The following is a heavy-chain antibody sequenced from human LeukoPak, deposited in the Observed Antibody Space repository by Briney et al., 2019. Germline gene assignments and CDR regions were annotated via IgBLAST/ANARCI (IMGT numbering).Heavy chain of an antibody. J-gene: IGHJ4*02. CDR1: GGSFSGYY. Sequence: SETLSLTCAVYGGSFSGYYWSWIRQPPGKGLKWIGEINHSGSTNYNPSLKSRVTISVDTSKNQFSLKLSSVTAADTAVYYCARGRRLLWFGELFKGYYFDYWGQGTLVTVSS. D-gene: IGHD3-10*01. CDR2: INHSGST. CDR3: ARGRRLLWFGELFKGYYFDY. V-gene: IGHV4-34*01.